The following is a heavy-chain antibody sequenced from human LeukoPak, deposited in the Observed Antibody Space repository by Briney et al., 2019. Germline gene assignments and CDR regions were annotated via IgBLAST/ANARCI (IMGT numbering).Heavy chain of an antibody. CDR3: AKAEGYDILTGLDH. CDR2: IGASGGST. V-gene: IGHV3-23*01. D-gene: IGHD3-9*01. J-gene: IGHJ4*02. Sequence: GGSLRLSCAASGFTFSNAWMSWVRQAPGKGLEWVSGIGASGGSTYYADSVKGRFTISRDNSKNTLYLQMNSLRTEDTAVYYCAKAEGYDILTGLDHWGQGTLVTVSS. CDR1: GFTFSNAW.